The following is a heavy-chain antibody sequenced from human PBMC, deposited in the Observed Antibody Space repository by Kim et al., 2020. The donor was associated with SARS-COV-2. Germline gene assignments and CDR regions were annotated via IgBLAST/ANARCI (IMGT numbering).Heavy chain of an antibody. V-gene: IGHV3-48*02. D-gene: IGHD3-10*01. J-gene: IGHJ6*02. Sequence: DSVKGRFTISRDDAKKSLYLQMNGLRDEDTALYYGARGFSDLGYNYYYMDVWGQGTTVTVSS. CDR3: ARGFSDLGYNYYYMDV.